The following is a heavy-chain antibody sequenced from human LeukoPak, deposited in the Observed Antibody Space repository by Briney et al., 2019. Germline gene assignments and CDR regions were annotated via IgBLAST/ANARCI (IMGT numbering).Heavy chain of an antibody. J-gene: IGHJ3*02. CDR2: INHSGST. D-gene: IGHD2-15*01. V-gene: IGHV4-34*01. Sequence: SETLSLTCAVYGGSFSGYYWSWIRQPPGKGLEWIGEINHSGSTNYNPSLKSRVTISVDTSKNQFSLKLSSVTAADTAVYYCARDCSGGNCYTFDIWGQGTMVTVSS. CDR1: GGSFSGYY. CDR3: ARDCSGGNCYTFDI.